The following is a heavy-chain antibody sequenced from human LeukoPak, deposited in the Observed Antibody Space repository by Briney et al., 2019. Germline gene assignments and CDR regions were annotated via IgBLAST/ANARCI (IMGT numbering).Heavy chain of an antibody. V-gene: IGHV3-7*01. CDR1: GSTFSGYW. CDR2: INLDGGAT. D-gene: IGHD6-13*01. Sequence: GGSLRLSCAVSGSTFSGYWMAWVRQVPGKEPEWVANINLDGGATYYVDSVKGRFTIYRDKATNSLFLQMNSLRAEDTAMYYCARDKGIAALHTVGHFDNWGQGTLVTVSS. CDR3: ARDKGIAALHTVGHFDN. J-gene: IGHJ4*02.